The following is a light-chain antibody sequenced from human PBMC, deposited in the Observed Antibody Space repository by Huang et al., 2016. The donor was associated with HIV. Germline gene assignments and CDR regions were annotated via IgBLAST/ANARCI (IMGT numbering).Light chain of an antibody. CDR3: QQYGSSPRT. Sequence: IVLTQSPGTLSLSPGERATLSCRASQSVSSSYLAWYQQKPGQAPRLLIYGASSRATGIPDRFSGSGSGKDFTLTISRLQPEDFAVYYCQQYGSSPRTFGGGTQVEIK. J-gene: IGKJ4*01. CDR1: QSVSSSY. V-gene: IGKV3-20*01. CDR2: GAS.